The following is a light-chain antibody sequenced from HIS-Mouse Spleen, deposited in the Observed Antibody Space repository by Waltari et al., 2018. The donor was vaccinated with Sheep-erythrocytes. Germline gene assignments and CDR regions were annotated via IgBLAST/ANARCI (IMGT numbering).Light chain of an antibody. J-gene: IGLJ2*01. CDR1: QLGDKY. V-gene: IGLV3-1*01. CDR2: QDT. Sequence: SSDLTQPPSVSVSPGQTASITCSGDQLGDKYPCWYQQKPGQSPVLVIYQDTKRPSGIPERFSGSNSGNTATLTISGTQAMDEADYYCQAWDSSIVVFGGGTKLTVL. CDR3: QAWDSSIVV.